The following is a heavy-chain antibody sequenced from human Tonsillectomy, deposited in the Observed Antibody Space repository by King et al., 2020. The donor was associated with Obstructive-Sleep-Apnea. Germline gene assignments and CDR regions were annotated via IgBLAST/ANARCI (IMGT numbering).Heavy chain of an antibody. Sequence: PLQESGPGLVKPSQTLSLTCTVSGGSISSGDYYWSWIRQPPGKGLEWIGYIYYSGSTYYNPSLKSRVTISVDTSKNQFSLKLSSVTAADTAVYYCARDGSDSSGYYYGEDYWGQGTLVTVSS. CDR1: GGSISSGDYY. J-gene: IGHJ4*02. D-gene: IGHD3-22*01. CDR2: IYYSGST. CDR3: ARDGSDSSGYYYGEDY. V-gene: IGHV4-30-4*01.